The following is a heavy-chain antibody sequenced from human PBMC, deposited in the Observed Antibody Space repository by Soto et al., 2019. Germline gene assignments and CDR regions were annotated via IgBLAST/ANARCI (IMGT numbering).Heavy chain of an antibody. Sequence: ETLSLTCAVYGGSFRGYYWTWMRQRPGKGLEWIGEIDHSGSTNYNPSLKSRVTISVDTSKNQFSLKLASVTAADTAVYYCARVEYTYNYRGLDYWGQGTLVTVSS. CDR1: GGSFRGYY. CDR2: IDHSGST. J-gene: IGHJ4*02. D-gene: IGHD3-16*01. CDR3: ARVEYTYNYRGLDY. V-gene: IGHV4-34*01.